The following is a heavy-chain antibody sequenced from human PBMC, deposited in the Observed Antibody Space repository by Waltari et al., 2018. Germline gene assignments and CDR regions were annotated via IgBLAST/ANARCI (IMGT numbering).Heavy chain of an antibody. D-gene: IGHD3-16*02. CDR1: GGSFSGYY. V-gene: IGHV4-34*01. Sequence: QVQLHQWGAGLLKASETLSLTCAVYGGSFSGYYWNWIRQPPGKGLEWIGEINHSGSTNTNPSLKSRVTISVDTSKNHFSLRLTSVTAADTSVYYCARGRLSSQLQARGRRGNWFDPWGQGTLVTVSS. CDR3: ARGRLSSQLQARGRRGNWFDP. J-gene: IGHJ5*02. CDR2: INHSGST.